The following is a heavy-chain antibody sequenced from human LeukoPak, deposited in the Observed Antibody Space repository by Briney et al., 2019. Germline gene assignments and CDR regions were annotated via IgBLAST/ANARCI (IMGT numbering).Heavy chain of an antibody. CDR3: ASEWLRHFDY. CDR2: IKQDGSEK. D-gene: IGHD5-12*01. V-gene: IGHV3-7*03. J-gene: IGHJ4*02. Sequence: PGGSLRLSCAASGFTLSSYWMSWVRQAPGKGLEWVANIKQDGSEKYYVDSVKGRFTISRDNAKNSLYLQMNSLRAEDTAVYYCASEWLRHFDYWGQGTLVTVSS. CDR1: GFTLSSYW.